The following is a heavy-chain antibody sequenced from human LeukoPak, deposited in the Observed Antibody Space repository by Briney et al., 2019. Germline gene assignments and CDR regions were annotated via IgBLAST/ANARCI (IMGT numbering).Heavy chain of an antibody. CDR1: GYTFTTYY. V-gene: IGHV1-2*02. J-gene: IGHJ5*02. D-gene: IGHD2-21*01. Sequence: GASVKVSCKASGYTFTTYYMHWVRQAPGQGLEWMGWINPNTDGTNYAQKFQGRVTMTRDTSISTAYMELSGLTSDDTAVYYCARDVVGGGTAWFDPWGQGTLVTVSS. CDR3: ARDVVGGGTAWFDP. CDR2: INPNTDGT.